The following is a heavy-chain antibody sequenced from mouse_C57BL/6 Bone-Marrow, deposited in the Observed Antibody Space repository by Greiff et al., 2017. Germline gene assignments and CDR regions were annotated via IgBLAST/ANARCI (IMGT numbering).Heavy chain of an antibody. Sequence: QVQLQQSGAELVKPGASVKISCKASGYAFSSYWMNWVKQRPGKGLEWIGQIYPGDGDTNYNGKFKGKATLTADKSSSTAYMQLSSLTSEDSAVYFCARWADYYGSSYDYFDDWGQGTTLTVSS. V-gene: IGHV1-80*01. D-gene: IGHD1-1*01. CDR1: GYAFSSYW. CDR3: ARWADYYGSSYDYFDD. J-gene: IGHJ2*01. CDR2: IYPGDGDT.